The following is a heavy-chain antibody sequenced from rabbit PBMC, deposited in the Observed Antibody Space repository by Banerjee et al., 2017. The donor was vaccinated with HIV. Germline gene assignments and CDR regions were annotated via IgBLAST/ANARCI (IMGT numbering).Heavy chain of an antibody. J-gene: IGHJ4*01. CDR3: ARAGVYAGSSSYTGFDFNL. Sequence: QEQLEESGGDLVKPGASLTLTCTASGFDFSNNYVMCWVRQAPGKGLEWIACIYTGSSGNTWYASWAKGRFTISKTSTTVTLQMTSLTAADTATYFCARAGVYAGSSSYTGFDFNLWGQGTLVTVS. CDR1: GFDFSNNYV. V-gene: IGHV1S45*01. D-gene: IGHD8-1*01. CDR2: IYTGSSGNT.